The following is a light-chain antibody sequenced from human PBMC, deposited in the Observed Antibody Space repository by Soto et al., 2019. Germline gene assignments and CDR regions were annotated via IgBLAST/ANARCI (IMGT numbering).Light chain of an antibody. CDR1: ESIRTW. CDR3: QQYHSYSRT. V-gene: IGKV1-5*01. J-gene: IGKJ1*01. Sequence: DIQMTQSPSTLSASIGDRVTITCRASESIRTWLAWYQHKPGKAPKLLIYDASSLESGVPSRFSGSGSGTEFTLTISSLQPDDFATYYCQQYHSYSRTFGQGTKVDIK. CDR2: DAS.